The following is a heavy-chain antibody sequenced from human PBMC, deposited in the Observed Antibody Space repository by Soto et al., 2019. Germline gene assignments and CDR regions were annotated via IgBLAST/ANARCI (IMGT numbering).Heavy chain of an antibody. V-gene: IGHV1-3*01. CDR3: ASEMDATTATSRDY. D-gene: IGHD4-17*01. J-gene: IGHJ4*02. CDR1: GYTFSGSV. CDR2: INADNGNT. Sequence: QVQLVQSGAEVKKPGASVKVSCKASGYTFSGSVMHWVRQAPGQGLEWMGWINADNGNTKYSQKFQGRVTMTWDTSASTAYMELSSLRSEDTAIYYCASEMDATTATSRDYWGQGTLVTVSS.